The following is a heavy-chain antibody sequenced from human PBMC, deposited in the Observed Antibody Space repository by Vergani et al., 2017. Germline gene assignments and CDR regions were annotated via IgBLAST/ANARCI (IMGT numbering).Heavy chain of an antibody. V-gene: IGHV3-48*01. D-gene: IGHD1-26*01. CDR1: GFTFSSYS. CDR2: ISSSSSTI. J-gene: IGHJ4*02. CDR3: AREGGSFSRRQNYVDY. Sequence: EVQLVESGGGLVKPGGSLRLSCAASGFTFSSYSMNWVRQAPGKGLEWVSYISSSSSTIYYADSVKGRFTISRDNAKNSLYLQMNSLRAEDTAVYYCAREGGSFSRRQNYVDYWGQGTLVTVSS.